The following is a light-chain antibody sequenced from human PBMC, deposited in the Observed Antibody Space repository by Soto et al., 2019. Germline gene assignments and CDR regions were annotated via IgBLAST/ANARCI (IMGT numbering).Light chain of an antibody. Sequence: DIQMTQSPSTLSASVGDRVTITCRASQSISSWLAWYQQKPGKDPKLLIYKASSLESGVPSRFSGSGSGTEFTLTISSLQPDDFATYYCQQYNSPSLTLGGGTKVEIK. CDR3: QQYNSPSLT. CDR2: KAS. J-gene: IGKJ4*01. CDR1: QSISSW. V-gene: IGKV1-5*03.